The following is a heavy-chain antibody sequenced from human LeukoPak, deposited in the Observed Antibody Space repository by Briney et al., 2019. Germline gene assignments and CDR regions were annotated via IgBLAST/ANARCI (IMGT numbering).Heavy chain of an antibody. CDR2: IRDRGEA. Sequence: GGSLRLSCAVSGFRVSDYYMGWVRQAPGKGLGWVGLIRDRGEAFYADFVRGRFAISRDESENTLYLQMNSLRVEDTAVYFCARDRAALQDWVEFDPWGQGTPVIVSS. J-gene: IGHJ5*02. CDR3: ARDRAALQDWVEFDP. V-gene: IGHV3-66*03. D-gene: IGHD3/OR15-3a*01. CDR1: GFRVSDYY.